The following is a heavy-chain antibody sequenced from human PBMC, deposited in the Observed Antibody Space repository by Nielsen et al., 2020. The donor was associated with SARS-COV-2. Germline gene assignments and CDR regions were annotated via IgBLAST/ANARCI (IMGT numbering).Heavy chain of an antibody. Sequence: GESLKISCKGSGYSFTSYWIGWVRQMPGKGLEWMGIIYPGDSDTRYSPSFQGQVTISADKSISTAYLQWSSLKASDTAMYYCARRTTSSPDPNWFDPWGQGTLVTVSS. J-gene: IGHJ5*02. CDR2: IYPGDSDT. V-gene: IGHV5-51*01. CDR1: GYSFTSYW. D-gene: IGHD4-17*01. CDR3: ARRTTSSPDPNWFDP.